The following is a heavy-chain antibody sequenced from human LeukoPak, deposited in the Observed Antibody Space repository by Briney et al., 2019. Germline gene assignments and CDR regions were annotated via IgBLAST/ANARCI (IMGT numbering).Heavy chain of an antibody. J-gene: IGHJ4*02. CDR3: ARQGAILSN. Sequence: PSETLSLTCTVSGGSISSSSYYWGWIRQPPGKGLEWIGSIYYSGSTYYNPSLKSRVTISVDTSKNQFSLKLSSVTAADTAVYYCARQGAILSNWGQGTLVTVSS. D-gene: IGHD3-16*01. CDR1: GGSISSSSYY. V-gene: IGHV4-39*01. CDR2: IYYSGST.